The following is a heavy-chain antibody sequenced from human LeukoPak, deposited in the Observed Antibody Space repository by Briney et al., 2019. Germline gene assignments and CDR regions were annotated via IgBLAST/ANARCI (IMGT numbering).Heavy chain of an antibody. CDR1: GGTFSSYA. J-gene: IGHJ6*03. CDR2: IIPIFGTA. CDR3: ARVRYAKYYDFWSGYYNYYYMDV. Sequence: ASVKVSCKASGGTFSSYAISWVRQAPGQGLEWMGGIIPIFGTANYAQKFQGRVTITTDESTSTAYMELSSLRSEDTAVYYCARVRYAKYYDFWSGYYNYYYMDVWGKGTTVTVSS. V-gene: IGHV1-69*05. D-gene: IGHD3-3*01.